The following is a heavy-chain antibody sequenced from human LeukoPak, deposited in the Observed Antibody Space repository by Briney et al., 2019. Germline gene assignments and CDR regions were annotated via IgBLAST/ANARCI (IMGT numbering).Heavy chain of an antibody. CDR3: ARRRPVGFWTGYYTG. D-gene: IGHD3/OR15-3a*01. J-gene: IGHJ4*02. CDR2: ISNSGTT. Sequence: SETLSLTCTVSGGSISSGSYYWTWIRQPAGKGLEWIGRISNSGTTNYNPSLKSRVTMSVDTSRNQFSLKLSSVTAADTAVYYCARRRPVGFWTGYYTGWGQGTLVTVSS. V-gene: IGHV4-61*02. CDR1: GGSISSGSYY.